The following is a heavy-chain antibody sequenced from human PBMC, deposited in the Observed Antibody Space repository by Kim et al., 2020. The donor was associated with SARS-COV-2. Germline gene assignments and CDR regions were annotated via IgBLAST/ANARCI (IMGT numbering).Heavy chain of an antibody. J-gene: IGHJ4*02. CDR3: TRHYDTTGGSIYGY. CDR2: INGNRGYI. CDR1: GFSFYTFQ. V-gene: IGHV3-21*01. D-gene: IGHD3-22*01. Sequence: GGSLRLSCVASGFSFYTFQMHWVRQAPGKGLEWVSTINGNRGYIYYADLVRGRFTISRDNAKNTLYLQMDSLRGDDTAMYFCTRHYDTTGGSIYGYWGQGTLVTVSS.